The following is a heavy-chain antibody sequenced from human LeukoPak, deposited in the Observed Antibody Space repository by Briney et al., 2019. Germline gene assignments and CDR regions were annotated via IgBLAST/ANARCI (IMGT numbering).Heavy chain of an antibody. CDR2: IYYSGST. V-gene: IGHV4-39*01. CDR1: GGSISSSSYY. Sequence: SETLSLTCTVSGGSISSSSYYWGWIRQPPGKGLEWIGSIYYSGSTYYNPSLKSRVTISVDTSKNQFSLKLSSVTAADTAVYYCARGPTTVTTEVIREFDYWGQGTLVTVSS. D-gene: IGHD4-17*01. J-gene: IGHJ4*02. CDR3: ARGPTTVTTEVIREFDY.